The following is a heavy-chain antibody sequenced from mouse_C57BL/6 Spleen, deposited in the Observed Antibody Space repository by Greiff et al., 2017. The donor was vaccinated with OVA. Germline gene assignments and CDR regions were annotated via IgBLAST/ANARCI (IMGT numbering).Heavy chain of an antibody. CDR2: ISSGSSTI. Sequence: EVTVVESGGGLVKPGGSLKLSCAASGFTFSDYGMHWVRQAPEKGLEWVAYISSGSSTIYYADPVKGRFTISRDNAKNTLFLQMTSLRSEDTAMYYCARPLEGFFAMDYWGQGTSVTVSS. CDR1: GFTFSDYG. D-gene: IGHD2-10*02. V-gene: IGHV5-17*01. J-gene: IGHJ4*01. CDR3: ARPLEGFFAMDY.